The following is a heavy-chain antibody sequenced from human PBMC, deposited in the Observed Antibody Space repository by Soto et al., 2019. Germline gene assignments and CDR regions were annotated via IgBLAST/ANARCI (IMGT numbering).Heavy chain of an antibody. Sequence: ASVKVSCKASGYTFTSYDINWVRQATGQGLEWMGWMNPNSGNTGYAQKFQGRVTTTRNTSISTAYMELSSLRSEDTAVYYCASVKVAGLDAFDIWGQGTMVTVSS. CDR2: MNPNSGNT. CDR1: GYTFTSYD. D-gene: IGHD6-19*01. CDR3: ASVKVAGLDAFDI. V-gene: IGHV1-8*01. J-gene: IGHJ3*02.